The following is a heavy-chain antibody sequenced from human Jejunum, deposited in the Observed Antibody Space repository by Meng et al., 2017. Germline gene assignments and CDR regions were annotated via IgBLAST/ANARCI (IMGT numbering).Heavy chain of an antibody. D-gene: IGHD3-16*01. Sequence: QVQLVESGGGVVQPGRSLRLSGTASGFIFSNYALHWVRQAPGKGLEWVAVISYDGSNKYYADSVKGRLTISRDNSKNTLYLQLNSLRAEDTAVYYCARWLRGGEGDNFGYGLQHWGQGTLVTVSS. CDR1: GFIFSNYA. CDR2: ISYDGSNK. V-gene: IGHV3-30-3*01. J-gene: IGHJ1*01. CDR3: ARWLRGGEGDNFGYGLQH.